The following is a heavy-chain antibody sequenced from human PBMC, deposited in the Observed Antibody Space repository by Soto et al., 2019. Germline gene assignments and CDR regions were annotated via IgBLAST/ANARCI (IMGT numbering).Heavy chain of an antibody. Sequence: QEQLVQSGAEVKEPGASVKVSCKASGYTFINYYIHWVRQAPGQGLEWMAIINPMGGSTNYAQELRGRVTRTSDTSTSTVYMELSSLRFEDTVLFYCARDLAAGDLWGQGTLVTVSS. V-gene: IGHV1-46*01. D-gene: IGHD6-13*01. CDR1: GYTFINYY. CDR3: ARDLAAGDL. CDR2: INPMGGST. J-gene: IGHJ5*02.